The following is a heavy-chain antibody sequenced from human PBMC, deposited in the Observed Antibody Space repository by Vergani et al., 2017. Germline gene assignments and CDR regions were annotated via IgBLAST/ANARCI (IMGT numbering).Heavy chain of an antibody. CDR2: IYDSGDT. D-gene: IGHD2-21*01. V-gene: IGHV4-59*01. Sequence: QVQLQESGPGLVKPSETLSLTCSVSGDSMNTYYWTWIRQPPGKGLEWIGYIYDSGDTKYNPSLKSRVTMSLDTSKNQFSLNLYSVTAADTAVYYCARGALWWLRQIDSCGQGTLVTVSS. J-gene: IGHJ4*02. CDR1: GDSMNTYY. CDR3: ARGALWWLRQIDS.